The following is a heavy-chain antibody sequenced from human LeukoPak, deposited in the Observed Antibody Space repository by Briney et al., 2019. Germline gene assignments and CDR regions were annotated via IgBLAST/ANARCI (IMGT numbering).Heavy chain of an antibody. CDR3: ARAGQRWLQSGNSFYD. D-gene: IGHD5-24*01. V-gene: IGHV1-8*03. J-gene: IGHJ4*02. CDR2: MNPNSGNT. CDR1: GYTFTSYD. Sequence: ASVKVSCKASGYTFTSYDINWVRQATGQGLEWMGWMNPNSGNTGYAQKFQGRVTITRNTSISTAYMELSSLRSEDTAVYYCARAGQRWLQSGNSFYDWGQGTLVTVSS.